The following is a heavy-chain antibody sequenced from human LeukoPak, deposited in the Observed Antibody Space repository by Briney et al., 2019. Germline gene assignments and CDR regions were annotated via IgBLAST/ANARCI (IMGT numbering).Heavy chain of an antibody. CDR1: GFTFSSYT. D-gene: IGHD3-10*01. CDR3: VRDWFFYFDY. J-gene: IGHJ4*02. CDR2: ITSSSSTI. Sequence: PGGSLRLSCAASGFTFSSYTMNWVRQAPGKGLEWVSYITSSSSTISYADSVKGRFTISRDNAKNSLYLQMNSLRDEDTAVYYCVRDWFFYFDYWGQGILVTVSS. V-gene: IGHV3-48*02.